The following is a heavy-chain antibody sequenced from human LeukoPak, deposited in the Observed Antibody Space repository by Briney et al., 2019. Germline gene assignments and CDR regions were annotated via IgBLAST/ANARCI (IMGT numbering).Heavy chain of an antibody. V-gene: IGHV3-7*05. CDR3: VRDMDV. Sequence: PGGSLRLSCVTSGLTFSSYWMTWVRQAPGKGLEWVANINQDGHEKNYVDSVKGRFTISRDNPKNSLYLQMNSLRAEDTAVYFCVRDMDVWAQGTTVTVPS. J-gene: IGHJ6*02. CDR2: INQDGHEK. CDR1: GLTFSSYW.